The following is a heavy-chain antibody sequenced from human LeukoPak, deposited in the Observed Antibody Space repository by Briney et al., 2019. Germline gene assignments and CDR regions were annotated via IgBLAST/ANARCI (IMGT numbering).Heavy chain of an antibody. Sequence: SEPLSLTCTVSGGSISSYYWSWIRPPAGKGLEWIGRIYSTGSTNYNPSLKSRVTMSVDTSKNQFSLRLRSVTAADTAVYYCARQIASAGTAGFDFWGQGALVTVSS. CDR1: GGSISSYY. V-gene: IGHV4-4*07. D-gene: IGHD6-13*01. CDR2: IYSTGST. CDR3: ARQIASAGTAGFDF. J-gene: IGHJ4*02.